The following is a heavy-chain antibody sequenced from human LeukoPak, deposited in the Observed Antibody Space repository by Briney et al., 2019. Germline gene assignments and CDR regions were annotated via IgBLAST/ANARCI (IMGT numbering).Heavy chain of an antibody. D-gene: IGHD5-12*01. CDR2: IYYSGST. Sequence: SETLSLTCTVSGGSISSSSYYWGWIRQPPGKGLEWIGSIYYSGSTYYNPSLKSRVTISVDTSKNQFSLKLSSVTAADTAVYYCARHGRSSGYDHYYYMDVWGKGTTVTISS. CDR1: GGSISSSSYY. V-gene: IGHV4-39*01. CDR3: ARHGRSSGYDHYYYMDV. J-gene: IGHJ6*03.